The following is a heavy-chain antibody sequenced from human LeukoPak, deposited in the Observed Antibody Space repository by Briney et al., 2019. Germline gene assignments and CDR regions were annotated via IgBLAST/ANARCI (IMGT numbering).Heavy chain of an antibody. CDR2: IYSGGGT. J-gene: IGHJ3*02. CDR1: GFTVSSNY. Sequence: GGSLRLSCAASGFTVSSNYMSWVRQAPGKGLEWVSVIYSGGGTYYADSVKGRFTISRDNSKNTLYLQMNSLRAEDTAVYYCASNEITIFGVGLEAFDIWGQGTMVTVSS. V-gene: IGHV3-53*01. D-gene: IGHD3-3*01. CDR3: ASNEITIFGVGLEAFDI.